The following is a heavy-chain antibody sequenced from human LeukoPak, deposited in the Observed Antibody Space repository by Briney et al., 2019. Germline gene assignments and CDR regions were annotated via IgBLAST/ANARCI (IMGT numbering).Heavy chain of an antibody. CDR3: ASARYSGYFDY. J-gene: IGHJ4*02. CDR2: IYYSGGT. D-gene: IGHD1-26*01. Sequence: SETLSLTCTVSGGSISSYYWSWIRQPPGKGLEWIGYIYYSGGTNYNPSLKSRVTISVDTSKNQFSLKLSSVTAAGTAMYYCASARYSGYFDYWGQGTLVTVSS. CDR1: GGSISSYY. V-gene: IGHV4-59*01.